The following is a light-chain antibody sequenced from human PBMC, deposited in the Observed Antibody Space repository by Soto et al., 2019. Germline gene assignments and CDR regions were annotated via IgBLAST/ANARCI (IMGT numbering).Light chain of an antibody. CDR2: AAS. CDR3: QQYNSYGIT. Sequence: IQLNQSPSSLSASVGDRVTITCRASQDIAIYLAWYQQKPGEAPKLLIYAASTLYGGVPSRFSGSGSGTDFALTITSLQAEDFATYYCQQYNSYGITFGQGTLLEIK. V-gene: IGKV1-9*01. CDR1: QDIAIY. J-gene: IGKJ5*01.